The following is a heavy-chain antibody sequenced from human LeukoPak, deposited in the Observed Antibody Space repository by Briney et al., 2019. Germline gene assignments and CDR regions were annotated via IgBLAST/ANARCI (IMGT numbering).Heavy chain of an antibody. CDR2: ISGDGGST. V-gene: IGHV3-43*02. D-gene: IGHD6-19*01. Sequence: GGSLGLSCAAPGFMFHDYALHWVRQAPGKGLEWVSLISGDGGSTFYADSVKGRFTISRDNSKNSLYLQMNSLRSDDTALYYCARESESSGWYDYWGQGTLVTVSS. J-gene: IGHJ4*02. CDR3: ARESESSGWYDY. CDR1: GFMFHDYA.